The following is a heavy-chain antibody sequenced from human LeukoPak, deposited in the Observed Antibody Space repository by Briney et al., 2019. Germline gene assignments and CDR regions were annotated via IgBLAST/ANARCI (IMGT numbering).Heavy chain of an antibody. CDR3: ARGRVFYGMDV. V-gene: IGHV4-59*01. CDR1: GGSISSYY. Sequence: SETLSLTCTVSGGSISSYYWSWIRQPPGKGLEWIGYIYYSGSTNYNPSLKSRVTISVDTSKNQFSLKLSSVTAADTAVYYCARGRVFYGMDVWGQGTTVTVSS. CDR2: IYYSGST. J-gene: IGHJ6*02.